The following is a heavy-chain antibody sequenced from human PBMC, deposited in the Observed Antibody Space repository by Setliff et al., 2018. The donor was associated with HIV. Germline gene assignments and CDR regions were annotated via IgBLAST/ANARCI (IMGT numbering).Heavy chain of an antibody. D-gene: IGHD5-18*01. Sequence: SETLSLTCTVSGGSISSGYYYWSWIRQHPGKGLEWIGYIYYSGNPFYNPSLKSRVAMSLDTSKNQFSLRLNSVTAADTAVYYCARRWGIRGYNSWGQGTLVTVSS. V-gene: IGHV4-30-4*08. J-gene: IGHJ4*02. CDR1: GGSISSGYYY. CDR2: IYYSGNP. CDR3: ARRWGIRGYNS.